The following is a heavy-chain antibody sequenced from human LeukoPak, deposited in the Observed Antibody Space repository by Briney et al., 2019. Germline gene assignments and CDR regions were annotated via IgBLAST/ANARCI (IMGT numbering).Heavy chain of an antibody. V-gene: IGHV4-39*02. CDR1: GGSISSGRYY. Sequence: PSETLSLTCTVSGGSISSGRYYWGWIRQPPGKGLEWIGSIYNSGSTYYNPSLKSRVTISVDMSKNQFSLRLTSVTAADTAVYYCARDRYYYGSGSPGRFDPWGQGTLVTVSS. CDR2: IYNSGST. D-gene: IGHD3-10*01. J-gene: IGHJ5*02. CDR3: ARDRYYYGSGSPGRFDP.